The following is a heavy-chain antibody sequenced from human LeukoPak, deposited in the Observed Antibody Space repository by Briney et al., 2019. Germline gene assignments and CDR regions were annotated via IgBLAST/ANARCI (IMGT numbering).Heavy chain of an antibody. D-gene: IGHD4-23*01. V-gene: IGHV3-33*01. CDR1: GFIFSDYG. CDR2: IWNNGNNR. CDR3: ARGRGADYGGNSGYFDY. Sequence: GGSLRLSCAASGFIFSDYGMHWVRQAPGKGLEWVAVIWNNGNNRYADSVRGRFTISRDDSKNTLYLQMDSLRAEDTAVYYCARGRGADYGGNSGYFDYWGQGTLVTVSS. J-gene: IGHJ4*02.